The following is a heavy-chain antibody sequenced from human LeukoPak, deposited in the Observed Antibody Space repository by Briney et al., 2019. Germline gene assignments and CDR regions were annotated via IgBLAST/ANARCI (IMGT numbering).Heavy chain of an antibody. V-gene: IGHV5-51*01. CDR1: GYSFTSYW. CDR2: IYPGDSDT. D-gene: IGHD2-21*02. CDR3: ARLGVDCGGDCYSPDFDY. J-gene: IGHJ4*02. Sequence: GESLKISCKGSGYSFTSYWIGWVRQMPGKGLEWMGIIYPGDSDTRYSPSFQGQVTISADKSISTAYLQWSSLKASDTAMYYCARLGVDCGGDCYSPDFDYWGQGTLVTVSS.